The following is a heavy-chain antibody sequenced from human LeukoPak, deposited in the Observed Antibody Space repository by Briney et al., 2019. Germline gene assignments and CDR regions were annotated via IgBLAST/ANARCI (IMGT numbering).Heavy chain of an antibody. D-gene: IGHD3-3*01. Sequence: GGSLRLSCAVSGFTFSNHWMGWVRQAPGKGLEWVANIKEDGSEIHHVDSVKGRFTITRDNAKNLLHLQMNSLGAEDSAVYYCARYRGVGGGYYFDYWGRGTLVTVSS. CDR3: ARYRGVGGGYYFDY. CDR2: IKEDGSEI. J-gene: IGHJ4*02. V-gene: IGHV3-7*01. CDR1: GFTFSNHW.